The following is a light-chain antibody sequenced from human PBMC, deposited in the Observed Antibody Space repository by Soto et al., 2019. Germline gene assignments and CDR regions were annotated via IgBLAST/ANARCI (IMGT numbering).Light chain of an antibody. CDR3: RSYTSSSTLV. CDR1: STDVGVDNY. Sequence: QSALTQPASVSGSPGQSITISCTATSTDVGVDNYVAWYQQYPGKAPKLMIYEVINRPSGVSNRFSGSKSGNTASLIISGLQAEDEADYYCRSYTSSSTLVFGGGTKLTVL. J-gene: IGLJ2*01. V-gene: IGLV2-14*01. CDR2: EVI.